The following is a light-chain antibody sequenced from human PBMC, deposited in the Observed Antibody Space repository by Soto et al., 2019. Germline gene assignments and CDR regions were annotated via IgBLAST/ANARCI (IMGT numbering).Light chain of an antibody. J-gene: IGLJ1*01. V-gene: IGLV2-14*01. CDR3: SSYTSSSTLRV. Sequence: QSVLTQPASVSGFPGQSITISCTGTSSDVGGYNYVSWYQQHPGKAPKLMIYDVSNRPSGVSNRFSGSKSGNTASLTISGLQAEDEADYYCSSYTSSSTLRVFGTGTKVTVL. CDR1: SSDVGGYNY. CDR2: DVS.